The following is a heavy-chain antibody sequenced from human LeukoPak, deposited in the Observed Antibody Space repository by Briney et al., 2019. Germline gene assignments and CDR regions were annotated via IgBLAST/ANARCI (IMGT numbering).Heavy chain of an antibody. CDR3: AKDRWDCSGGTCYSYYFDY. Sequence: GGSLRLSCAASGFTFSSYSMNWVRQAPGKGLEWVSSINSSSGYIYYADSVKGRFTISRDNAKNSLYLQMNSLRAEDTAVYYCAKDRWDCSGGTCYSYYFDYWGQGTLVSVSS. CDR2: INSSSGYI. J-gene: IGHJ4*02. V-gene: IGHV3-21*01. D-gene: IGHD2-15*01. CDR1: GFTFSSYS.